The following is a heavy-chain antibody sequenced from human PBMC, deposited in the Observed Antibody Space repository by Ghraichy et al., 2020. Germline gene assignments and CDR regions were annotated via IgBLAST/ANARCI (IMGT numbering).Heavy chain of an antibody. J-gene: IGHJ3*02. CDR1: GFTFSSYW. CDR2: IKRDGSEK. V-gene: IGHV3-7*01. Sequence: GESLNISCAASGFTFSSYWMSWVRQAPGKGLEWVANIKRDGSEKYYVDSVKGRFTVSRDNAKNSLYLQMNSLRAEDTALYYCARDPKSMGGLIWGQGTMVTVSS. CDR3: ARDPKSMGGLI. D-gene: IGHD2/OR15-2a*01.